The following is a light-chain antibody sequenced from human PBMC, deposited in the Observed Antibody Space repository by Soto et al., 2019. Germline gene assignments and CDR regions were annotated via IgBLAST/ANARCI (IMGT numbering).Light chain of an antibody. Sequence: QSALTQPASVSGSPGQSITISCTGTSGDVGGYNYVSWYQQHPGKAPKLMIYDVSNRPSGVSNRFSGSKSGNAASLTISGLQDEDEDDYYCSSYTSSSTLVFGGGTKLTVL. CDR1: SGDVGGYNY. CDR2: DVS. V-gene: IGLV2-14*01. J-gene: IGLJ2*01. CDR3: SSYTSSSTLV.